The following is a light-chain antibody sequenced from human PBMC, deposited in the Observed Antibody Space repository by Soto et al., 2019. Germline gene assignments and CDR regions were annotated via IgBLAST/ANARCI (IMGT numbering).Light chain of an antibody. CDR2: AND. J-gene: IGLJ2*01. CDR3: AVWDDNLKGL. Sequence: QSLLTQPPSMSGTPGQRVTISCSGSRSNIGGNAVTWYQQVPGTAPRLLIYANDQRPSGVSDRFSGSKSATSASLAISGLQSEDEADYYCAVWDDNLKGLFGGGTKLTVL. V-gene: IGLV1-44*01. CDR1: RSNIGGNA.